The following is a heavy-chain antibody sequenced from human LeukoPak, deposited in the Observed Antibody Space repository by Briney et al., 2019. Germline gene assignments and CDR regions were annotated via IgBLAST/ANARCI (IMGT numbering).Heavy chain of an antibody. CDR1: GCTFTGYY. CDR2: INPNSGGT. V-gene: IGHV1-2*02. D-gene: IGHD4-17*01. CDR3: ARAPFRGDYAVY. J-gene: IGHJ4*02. Sequence: ASVKVSCKASGCTFTGYYMHWVRQAPGQGLEWMGWINPNSGGTNYAQKFQGRVTMTRDTSISTAYMELSRLRSDDTAVYYCARAPFRGDYAVYWGQGTLVTVSS.